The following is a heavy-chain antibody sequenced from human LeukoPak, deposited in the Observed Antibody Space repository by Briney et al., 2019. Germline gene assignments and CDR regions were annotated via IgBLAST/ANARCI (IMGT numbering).Heavy chain of an antibody. CDR2: IYSGGST. V-gene: IGHV3-66*01. CDR3: ARDRNKGGYFDY. J-gene: IGHJ4*02. CDR1: GFTFSSYW. D-gene: IGHD3-16*01. Sequence: GGSLRLSCAASGFTFSSYWMSWVRQAPGKGLEWVSVIYSGGSTYYADSVKGRFTISRDNSKNTLYLQMNSLRAEDTAVYYCARDRNKGGYFDYWGQGTLVTVSS.